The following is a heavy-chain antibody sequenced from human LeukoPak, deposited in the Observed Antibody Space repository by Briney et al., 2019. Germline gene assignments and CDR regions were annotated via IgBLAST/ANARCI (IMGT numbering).Heavy chain of an antibody. CDR2: INHSGST. CDR1: GGSFSGYY. J-gene: IGHJ4*02. V-gene: IGHV4-34*01. CDR3: ARESGGDYRQFDY. D-gene: IGHD4-17*01. Sequence: PSETLSLTCAVYGGSFSGYYWSWIRQPPGKGLEWIGEINHSGSTNYNPSLKSRVTISVDTSKNQFSLKLSSVTAADTAVYYCARESGGDYRQFDYWGQGTLVTVSS.